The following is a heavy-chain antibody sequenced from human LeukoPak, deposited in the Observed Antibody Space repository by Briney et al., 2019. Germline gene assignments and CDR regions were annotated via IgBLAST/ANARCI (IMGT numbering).Heavy chain of an antibody. CDR2: INPSGGST. V-gene: IGHV1-46*01. Sequence: GASVKVSCKASGYTFTGYYMHWVRQAPGQGLEGMGIINPSGGSTSYAQKFQGRVTMTRDMSTSTVYMELSSLRSEDTAVYYCARGGSTMIVVADDAFDIWGQGTMVTVSS. CDR1: GYTFTGYY. J-gene: IGHJ3*02. D-gene: IGHD3-22*01. CDR3: ARGGSTMIVVADDAFDI.